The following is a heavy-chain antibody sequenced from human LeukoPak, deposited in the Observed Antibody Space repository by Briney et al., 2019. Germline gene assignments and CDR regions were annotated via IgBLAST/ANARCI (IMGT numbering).Heavy chain of an antibody. Sequence: SETLSLTCTVSGGSISSSSYYWGWIRQPPGKGLEWIGRIYTSGSTNYNPSLKSRVTISVDTSKNQFSLKLSSVTAADTAVYYCASGYGDYVGYWGQGTLVTVSS. J-gene: IGHJ4*02. CDR3: ASGYGDYVGY. V-gene: IGHV4-61*02. CDR2: IYTSGST. CDR1: GGSISSSSYY. D-gene: IGHD4-17*01.